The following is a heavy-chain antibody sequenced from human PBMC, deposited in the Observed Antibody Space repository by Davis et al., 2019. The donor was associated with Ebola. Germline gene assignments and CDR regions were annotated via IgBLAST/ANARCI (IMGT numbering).Heavy chain of an antibody. Sequence: HSQTLSLTCAISGDSVSINSAGWNWIRQSPSRGLEWLGRTYYTSQWNNDYAASVRSRITIKPDASKSQFSLQLNSVTPDDTAVYYCARGWLRTGLDSWGQGTLVIVSS. V-gene: IGHV6-1*01. CDR3: ARGWLRTGLDS. J-gene: IGHJ4*02. CDR2: TYYTSQWNN. CDR1: GDSVSINSAG. D-gene: IGHD5-12*01.